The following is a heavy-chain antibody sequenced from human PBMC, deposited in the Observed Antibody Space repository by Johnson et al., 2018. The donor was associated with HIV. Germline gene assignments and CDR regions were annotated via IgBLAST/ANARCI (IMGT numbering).Heavy chain of an antibody. V-gene: IGHV3-9*01. Sequence: VHLVESGGGLVQPGRSLRLSCAASGFTFDDYAMHWVRQAPGKGLEWVSGIGWNSGNIVYADSVKGRFTISRDNAKNSLYLQMNGLRAEDTAFYYCAKDTGAFDIWGQGTMVTVSS. CDR2: IGWNSGNI. CDR3: AKDTGAFDI. J-gene: IGHJ3*02. CDR1: GFTFDDYA.